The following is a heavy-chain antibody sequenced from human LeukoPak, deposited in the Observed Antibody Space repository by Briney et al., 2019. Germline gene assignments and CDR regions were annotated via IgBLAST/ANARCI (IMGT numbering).Heavy chain of an antibody. CDR3: GRAQTACGGDCYSNFDY. Sequence: GGSLRLSCAASGFTFSDYAMSWVRHAPGKGLEWVSAINGRGGNTYYADSVKGRFTISRDNSKNTLSLQMNTLRAEDTAVYYCGRAQTACGGDCYSNFDYWGRGTLVTVSS. J-gene: IGHJ4*02. CDR1: GFTFSDYA. V-gene: IGHV3-23*01. CDR2: INGRGGNT. D-gene: IGHD2-21*02.